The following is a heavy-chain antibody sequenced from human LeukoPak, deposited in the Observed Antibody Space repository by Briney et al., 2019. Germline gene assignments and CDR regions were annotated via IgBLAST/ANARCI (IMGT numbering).Heavy chain of an antibody. D-gene: IGHD2-15*01. CDR2: IWDDGSNR. V-gene: IGHV3-33*01. J-gene: IGHJ6*01. CDR3: ARWVVVAATQEDYSMDV. CDR1: RFTCISYG. Sequence: WGSLSLSCAAPRFTCISYGKHWGRQGPGKGLEWVAVIWDDGSNRYYADSVRSRFTISRDNSKNTLYLQMNTLRAEDTAVYYCARWVVVAATQEDYSMDVWGEGPTVTLSS.